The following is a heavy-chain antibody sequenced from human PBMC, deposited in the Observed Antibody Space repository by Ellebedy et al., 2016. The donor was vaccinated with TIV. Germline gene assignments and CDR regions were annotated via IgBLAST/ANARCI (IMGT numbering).Heavy chain of an antibody. CDR1: GFTFSLNW. V-gene: IGHV3-7*03. D-gene: IGHD1-26*01. CDR3: VRDLHWSYFD. J-gene: IGHJ4*02. CDR2: IKEDGSEE. Sequence: PGGSLRLSCAASGFTFSLNWMYWVRQAPGKGLEWVANIKEDGSEEYYVDSVKGRFTISRDNAKNSLYLQMNSLRAEDTAAYYCVRDLHWSYFDWGQGTLVTVSS.